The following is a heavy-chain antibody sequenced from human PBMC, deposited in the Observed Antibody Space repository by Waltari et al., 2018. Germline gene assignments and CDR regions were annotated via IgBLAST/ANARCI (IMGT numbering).Heavy chain of an antibody. D-gene: IGHD3-16*01. Sequence: EVQLVESGGGLVQPGGSLRLTCAASGFHFSSFWMHWVRQVPGEGLVWVARIKNDGSDSGYADSVKGRFTISRDNAKNTLYLEMNSLRVEDTAVYYCVKDLHWGQSDYWGQGTLVTVSS. CDR3: VKDLHWGQSDY. V-gene: IGHV3-74*01. J-gene: IGHJ4*02. CDR2: IKNDGSDS. CDR1: GFHFSSFW.